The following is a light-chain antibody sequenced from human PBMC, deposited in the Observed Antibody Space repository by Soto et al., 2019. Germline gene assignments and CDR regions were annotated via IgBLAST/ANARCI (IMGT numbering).Light chain of an antibody. CDR2: EVS. J-gene: IGLJ1*01. CDR1: SSDVGGYNF. Sequence: QSVLTQPASVSGSPGQSITISCTGTSSDVGGYNFVSWYQQHPGKAPKLMIYEVSNRPSGVSNRFSGSKSGNTASLTISGRQAEDEADYYCSSYTSSTPLGYVFGTGTKLTVL. V-gene: IGLV2-14*01. CDR3: SSYTSSTPLGYV.